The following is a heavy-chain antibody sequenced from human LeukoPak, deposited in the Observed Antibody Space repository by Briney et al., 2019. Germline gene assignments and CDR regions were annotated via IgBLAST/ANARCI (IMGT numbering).Heavy chain of an antibody. CDR1: GGSISSGDYY. CDR2: IYYSGST. V-gene: IGHV4-61*08. D-gene: IGHD5-24*01. Sequence: PSETLSLTCTVSGGSISSGDYYWSWIRQRPGKGLEWIGYIYYSGSTNYNPSLKSRVTISVDTSKNQFSLKLSSVTAADTAVYYCARGGYTRGGFDYWGQGTLVTVSS. CDR3: ARGGYTRGGFDY. J-gene: IGHJ4*02.